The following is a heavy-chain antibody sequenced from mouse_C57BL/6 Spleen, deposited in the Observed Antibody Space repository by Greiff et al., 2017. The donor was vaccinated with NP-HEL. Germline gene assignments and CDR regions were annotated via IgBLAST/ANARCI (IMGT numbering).Heavy chain of an antibody. V-gene: IGHV3-6*01. CDR3: ARVYGSSLFAY. Sequence: EVKLLESGPGLVKPSQSLSLTCSVTGYSITSGYYWNWIRQFPGNKLEWMGYISYDGSNNYNPSLKNRISITRDTSKNQFFLKLNSVTTEDTATYYCARVYGSSLFAYWGQGTLVTVSA. CDR2: ISYDGSN. D-gene: IGHD1-1*01. CDR1: GYSITSGYY. J-gene: IGHJ3*01.